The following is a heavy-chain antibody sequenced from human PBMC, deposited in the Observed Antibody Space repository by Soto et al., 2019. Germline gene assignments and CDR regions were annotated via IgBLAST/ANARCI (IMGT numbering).Heavy chain of an antibody. CDR1: GGSITSSSYY. Sequence: QLHLRESGPGLVKPSETLSLTCTVSGGSITSSSYYWGWIRQPPGKGLEWIGSIYYSGSTYYNPSLTSRVTISVETSKNQFSLKLSSVTAADTAVYYCATQEVGGSYVYTFDTWGQGTLVTVSS. CDR3: ATQEVGGSYVYTFDT. CDR2: IYYSGST. V-gene: IGHV4-39*01. J-gene: IGHJ5*02. D-gene: IGHD1-26*01.